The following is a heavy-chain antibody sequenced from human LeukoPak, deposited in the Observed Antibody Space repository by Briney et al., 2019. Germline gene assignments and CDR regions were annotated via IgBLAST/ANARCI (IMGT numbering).Heavy chain of an antibody. CDR1: GFNFIDNS. J-gene: IGHJ4*02. CDR2: IKSDGSVT. CDR3: ARDHDAVGTTIDH. D-gene: IGHD1-14*01. V-gene: IGHV3-74*01. Sequence: GGSLRLSCAGSGFNFIDNSMHGVRQAPGEGLVWVSRIKSDGSVTWYADSVKGRFTISRDNAKNMLYLQMNSLRDEDTAVYFCARDHDAVGTTIDHWGQGTLVTVSS.